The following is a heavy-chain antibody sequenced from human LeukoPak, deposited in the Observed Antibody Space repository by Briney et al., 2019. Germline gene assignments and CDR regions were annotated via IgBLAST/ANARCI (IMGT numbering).Heavy chain of an antibody. CDR3: ARGDNVWGSYRLPDVRRGNDAFDI. CDR1: GFTFSSYS. V-gene: IGHV3-21*01. CDR2: ISSSSSYI. D-gene: IGHD3-16*02. J-gene: IGHJ3*02. Sequence: GGSLRLSCAASGFTFSSYSMNWVRQAPGKGLEWVSSISSSSSYIYYADSVKGRFTISRDNAKNSLYLQMNSLRAEDTAVYYCARGDNVWGSYRLPDVRRGNDAFDIWGQGTMVTVSS.